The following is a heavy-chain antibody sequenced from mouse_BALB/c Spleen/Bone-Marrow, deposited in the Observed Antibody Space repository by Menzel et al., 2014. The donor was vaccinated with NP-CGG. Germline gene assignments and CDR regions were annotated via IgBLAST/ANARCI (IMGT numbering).Heavy chain of an antibody. CDR1: GYSSTGYF. D-gene: IGHD1-1*01. Sequence: EVQLQQSGPELVKPGASVKISCKASGYSSTGYFMNWVIQSHGKSLEWIGRINPYNGDSFYNQKFKGKATLTVDKSSSTAHMELRSLASEDSSVYYCARVTTDWYFDVWGAGTTVTVSS. CDR2: INPYNGDS. J-gene: IGHJ1*01. CDR3: ARVTTDWYFDV. V-gene: IGHV1-20*02.